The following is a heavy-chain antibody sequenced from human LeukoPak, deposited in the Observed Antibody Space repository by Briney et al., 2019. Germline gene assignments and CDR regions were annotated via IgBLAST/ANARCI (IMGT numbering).Heavy chain of an antibody. CDR2: ISYDGSNK. CDR1: GFTFSSYG. V-gene: IGHV3-30*03. Sequence: GGSLRLSCAAYGFTFSSYGMHWVRQAPGKGLEWVAVISYDGSNKYYADSVKGRFTISRANSKNTLYLQMNSLRAEDTAVYYCASLVVDTAMSYWGQGTLVTVSS. CDR3: ASLVVDTAMSY. J-gene: IGHJ4*02. D-gene: IGHD5-18*01.